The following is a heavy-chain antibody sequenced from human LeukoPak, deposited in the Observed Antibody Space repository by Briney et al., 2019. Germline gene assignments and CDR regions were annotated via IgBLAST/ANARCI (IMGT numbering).Heavy chain of an antibody. J-gene: IGHJ4*02. D-gene: IGHD3-22*01. Sequence: GGSLTLSCTASGFTFNQYTMNWVRQAPGKGLEWVSSIRHNGADTWYADSVKGRFTISRDNSRNTLFLQVNTLRVEDTAVYYCARDAPHYYDSSGYSSYWGQGTLVTVSS. CDR2: IRHNGADT. V-gene: IGHV3-23*01. CDR3: ARDAPHYYDSSGYSSY. CDR1: GFTFNQYT.